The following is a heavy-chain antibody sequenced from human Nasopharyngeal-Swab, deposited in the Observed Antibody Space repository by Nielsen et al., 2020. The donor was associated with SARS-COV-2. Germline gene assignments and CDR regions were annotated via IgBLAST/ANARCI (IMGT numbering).Heavy chain of an antibody. D-gene: IGHD3-22*01. CDR1: GFTFNYFA. Sequence: GVLKISCAASGFTFNYFAMSWVRQPPGKGLEWVAAISRDGDSTFYAGSVKGRFAISRDNSKNTLFLQMNTLRAGDTALYFCAKRDYYDTTGYFESWGQGTLVTVSS. CDR3: AKRDYYDTTGYFES. CDR2: ISRDGDST. V-gene: IGHV3-23*01. J-gene: IGHJ4*02.